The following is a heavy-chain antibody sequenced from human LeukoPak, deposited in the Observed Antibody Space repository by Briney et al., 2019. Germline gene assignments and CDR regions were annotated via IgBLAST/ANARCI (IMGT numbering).Heavy chain of an antibody. CDR2: FDPEDGET. V-gene: IGHV1-24*01. J-gene: IGHJ4*02. CDR3: ATVYYGSGPGDY. D-gene: IGHD3-10*01. Sequence: ASVKVSCKVSGYTLTELSMHWVRPAPGKGLEWMGGFDPEDGETIYAQKFQGRVTMTEDTSTDTAYMELSSLRSEDTAVYYCATVYYGSGPGDYWGQGTLVTVSS. CDR1: GYTLTELS.